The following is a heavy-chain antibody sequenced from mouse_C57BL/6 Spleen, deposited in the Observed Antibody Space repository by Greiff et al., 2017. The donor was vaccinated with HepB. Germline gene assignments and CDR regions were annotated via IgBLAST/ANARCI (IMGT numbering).Heavy chain of an antibody. CDR1: GFTIKDYY. Sequence: VQLKESGAELVRPGASVKLSCTASGFTIKDYYMHWVKQRPEQGLEWIGRIDPEDGDTEYAPKFQGKATMTADTSSNTAYLQLSSLTSEDTAVYYCTTRTTVVAAWDYFDYWGQGTTLTVSS. CDR3: TTRTTVVAAWDYFDY. CDR2: IDPEDGDT. D-gene: IGHD1-1*01. V-gene: IGHV14-1*01. J-gene: IGHJ2*01.